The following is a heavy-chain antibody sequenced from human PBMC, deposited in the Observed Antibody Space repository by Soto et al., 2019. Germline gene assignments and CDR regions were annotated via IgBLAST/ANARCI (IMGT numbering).Heavy chain of an antibody. CDR1: GYTFTSYY. CDR3: ARDPYNWNDFNWFDP. V-gene: IGHV1-46*01. Sequence: GASVKVSCKASGYTFTSYYMHWVRQAPGQGLEWMGIINPSGGSTSYAQKFQGRVTMTRDTSTSTVYMELSSLRSEDTAVYYCARDPYNWNDFNWFDPWGQGTLVTVSS. CDR2: INPSGGST. D-gene: IGHD1-20*01. J-gene: IGHJ5*02.